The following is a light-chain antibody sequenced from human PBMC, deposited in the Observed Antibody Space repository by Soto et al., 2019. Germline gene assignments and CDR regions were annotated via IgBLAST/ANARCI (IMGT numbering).Light chain of an antibody. CDR1: QSGNSN. CDR2: CAS. CDR3: QQYNNWPFT. V-gene: IGKV3-15*01. J-gene: IGKJ3*01. Sequence: EIMMTQSPVTLSVYPWERATLSCRASQSGNSNLAWYQQKPGQAPRRLIHCASTRATGIPASFIGNGSGTEFTLTASSLQPEDFAVYYCQQYNNWPFTFGPGTKVDIK.